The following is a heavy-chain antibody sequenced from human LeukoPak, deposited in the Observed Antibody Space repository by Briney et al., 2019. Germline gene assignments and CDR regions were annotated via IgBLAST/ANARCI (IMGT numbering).Heavy chain of an antibody. CDR3: ARKSIVALFDF. CDR1: GYTFTSYH. Sequence: ASVKISCKASGYTFTSYHIQWVRQAPGQGLEWGGIINPNDGRTRYAQKFQGRVTMTRDMSTSAVYMELSSLKSDDTAVYYCARKSIVALFDFWGQGTLVTVSS. CDR2: INPNDGRT. V-gene: IGHV1-46*01. J-gene: IGHJ4*02. D-gene: IGHD2-15*01.